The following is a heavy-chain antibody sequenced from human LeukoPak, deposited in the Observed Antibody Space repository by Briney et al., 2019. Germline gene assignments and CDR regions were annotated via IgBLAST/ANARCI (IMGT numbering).Heavy chain of an antibody. CDR2: FDPEDGET. CDR3: ATGGSSSWHRPSNNWFDP. Sequence: ASVKVSCKVSGYTLTELSMHWVRQAPGQGLEWMGGFDPEDGETIYAQKCQGRVTMTEDTSTDTAYMELSSLRSEDTAVYYCATGGSSSWHRPSNNWFDPWGQGTLVTVSS. J-gene: IGHJ5*02. D-gene: IGHD6-13*01. V-gene: IGHV1-24*01. CDR1: GYTLTELS.